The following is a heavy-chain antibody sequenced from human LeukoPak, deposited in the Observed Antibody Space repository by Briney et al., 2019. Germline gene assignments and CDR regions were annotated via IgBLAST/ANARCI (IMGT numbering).Heavy chain of an antibody. Sequence: GGSLRLSCAASGFTVSSNYMSWVRQAPGKGLEWVSVIYSGGSTYYADSVKGRFTISRDNSKNTLYLQMNSLRAEDTAVYYCARGPDLYGGNPPGDYWGQGTLVTVSS. CDR2: IYSGGST. CDR1: GFTVSSNY. D-gene: IGHD4-23*01. V-gene: IGHV3-53*01. CDR3: ARGPDLYGGNPPGDY. J-gene: IGHJ4*02.